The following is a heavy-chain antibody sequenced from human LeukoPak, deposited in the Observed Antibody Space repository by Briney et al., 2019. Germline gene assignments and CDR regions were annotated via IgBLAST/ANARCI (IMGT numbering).Heavy chain of an antibody. D-gene: IGHD3-22*01. CDR2: INTGNGNT. Sequence: ASVKVSCKTSGYTFANYSMHWVRQAPRQSLEWMGWINTGNGNTKSSQKFQDRVALTRDTSASTAYMELNSLSSEDTAVYYCARVPLSDSSGHYYPHWGQGTLVTVSS. CDR3: ARVPLSDSSGHYYPH. CDR1: GYTFANYS. J-gene: IGHJ1*01. V-gene: IGHV1-3*04.